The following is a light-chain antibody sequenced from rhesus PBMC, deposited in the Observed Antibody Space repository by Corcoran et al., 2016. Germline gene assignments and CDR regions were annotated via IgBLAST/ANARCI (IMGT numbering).Light chain of an antibody. J-gene: IGKJ1*01. CDR1: QSLSNY. CDR3: QQGYSYPRT. Sequence: DIQMTQSPSSLSASVGDRVTITCQASQSLSNYLSWYQQKPGKIPKLLIYIASSLQSGIPSRFSGSGSGTDCTLTISRLQPEDFATYYCQQGYSYPRTFGQGTKVEIK. V-gene: IGKV1S9*01. CDR2: IAS.